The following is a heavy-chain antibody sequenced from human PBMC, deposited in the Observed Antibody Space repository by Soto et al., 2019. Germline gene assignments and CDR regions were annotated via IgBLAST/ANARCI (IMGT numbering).Heavy chain of an antibody. CDR3: ARSGCSGGTCYRGYDGFDI. CDR1: GFPFSSFG. Sequence: QVQLVESGGGVVQPGKSLRLSCAASGFPFSSFGINWVRQAPGEGLEWVAVIWYDGSNKYYADSVKGRFTISRDNAKNTVDLNMNSLRGEDTAVYYCARSGCSGGTCYRGYDGFDIWGQGTKVTVSP. V-gene: IGHV3-33*01. J-gene: IGHJ3*02. CDR2: IWYDGSNK. D-gene: IGHD2-15*01.